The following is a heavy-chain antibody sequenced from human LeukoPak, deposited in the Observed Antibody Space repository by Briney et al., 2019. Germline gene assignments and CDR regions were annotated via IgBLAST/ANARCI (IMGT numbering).Heavy chain of an antibody. D-gene: IGHD4-23*01. J-gene: IGHJ4*02. CDR1: GYSISTGYY. Sequence: TSETLSLTCAVSGYSISTGYYWGRVRQPPGKGLEWIGNSYHSGTSYYNPSLKSRVSISVDTSKNQFSLKLRSVTAADTAVYYCARKYGSNAGYFDYWGQGALVTVSS. CDR3: ARKYGSNAGYFDY. CDR2: SYHSGTS. V-gene: IGHV4-38-2*01.